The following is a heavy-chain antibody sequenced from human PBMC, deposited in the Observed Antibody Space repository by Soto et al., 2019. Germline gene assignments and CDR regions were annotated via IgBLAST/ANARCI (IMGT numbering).Heavy chain of an antibody. Sequence: QVQLVQSGAEVKKPGSSVKVSCKASGGTFSSYAISWVRQAPGQGLEWMGGIIPIFGTANYAQKFQGRVTITAGESTSTAYMELSSLRSEDTAVYYCARDEYGAVAGPGNYSYYYGMDVWGQGTTVTVSS. CDR1: GGTFSSYA. V-gene: IGHV1-69*01. CDR2: IIPIFGTA. J-gene: IGHJ6*02. D-gene: IGHD6-19*01. CDR3: ARDEYGAVAGPGNYSYYYGMDV.